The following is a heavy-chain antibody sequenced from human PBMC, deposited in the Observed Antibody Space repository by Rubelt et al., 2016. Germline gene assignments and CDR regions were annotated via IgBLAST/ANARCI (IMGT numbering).Heavy chain of an antibody. CDR2: IYYIGNT. D-gene: IGHD2-8*01. V-gene: IGHV4-59*05. Sequence: QVQLQESGPGLVKPSETLSLTCTVSGGSISSYDWSWIRQPPGKGPEWIGSIYYIGNTFNNPSLKSRVSISVDTSKNQFSLKLSSVTAADTAVYYCVRRRMVGYYFDQWGQGTLVTVSS. CDR1: GGSISSYD. CDR3: VRRRMVGYYFDQ. J-gene: IGHJ4*02.